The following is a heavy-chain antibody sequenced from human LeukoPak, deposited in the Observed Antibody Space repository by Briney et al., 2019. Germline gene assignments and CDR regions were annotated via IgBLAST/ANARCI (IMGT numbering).Heavy chain of an antibody. Sequence: SETLSLTXAVYGGSFSGYYWSWIRQPPGKGLEWIGEINHSGSTNYNPSLKSRVTISVDTSKNQFSLKLSSVTAADTAVYYCARGHITMPSPPKKRRYYFDYWGQGTLVTVSS. D-gene: IGHD3-10*01. CDR2: INHSGST. CDR3: ARGHITMPSPPKKRRYYFDY. J-gene: IGHJ4*02. CDR1: GGSFSGYY. V-gene: IGHV4-34*01.